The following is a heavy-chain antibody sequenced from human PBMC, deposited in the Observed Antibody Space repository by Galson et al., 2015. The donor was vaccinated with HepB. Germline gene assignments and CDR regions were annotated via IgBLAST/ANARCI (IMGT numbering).Heavy chain of an antibody. CDR1: GYTFTTNG. D-gene: IGHD4/OR15-4a*01. V-gene: IGHV1-18*04. CDR3: ARDRDYHFDY. Sequence: SVKVSCKASGYTFTTNGISWVRQAPGQGLEWMGWISANSGNTKYAQNPQGRVTLTRDTSTSTAYLELRSLRSDDTAAYYCARDRDYHFDYWGQGTLVTVSS. J-gene: IGHJ4*02. CDR2: ISANSGNT.